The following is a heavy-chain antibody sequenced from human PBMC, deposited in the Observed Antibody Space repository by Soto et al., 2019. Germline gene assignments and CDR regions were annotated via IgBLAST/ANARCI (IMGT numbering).Heavy chain of an antibody. J-gene: IGHJ5*02. CDR3: ARERGQDYYDSSGYEGYNWFGP. V-gene: IGHV4-31*03. CDR2: IYYSGST. D-gene: IGHD3-22*01. Sequence: SETLSLTCTVSGGSISSGGYYWSWIRQHPGKGLEWIGYIYYSGSTYYNPSLKSRVTISVDTSKNQFSLKLSSVTAADTAVYYCARERGQDYYDSSGYEGYNWFGPWGQGTLVTVSS. CDR1: GGSISSGGYY.